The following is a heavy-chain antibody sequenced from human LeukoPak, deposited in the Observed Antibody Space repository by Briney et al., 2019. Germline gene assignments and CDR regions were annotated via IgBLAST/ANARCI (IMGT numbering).Heavy chain of an antibody. CDR1: GVTVSRNY. CDR3: ARELGGSYGAYLDS. J-gene: IGHJ4*02. V-gene: IGHV3-53*01. CDR2: IYGGGTT. D-gene: IGHD4-17*01. Sequence: GGSLRLSCAASGVTVSRNYMTWVRQAPGKGLKWVSIIYGGGTTDYADSVKGRFTISRDNSKNTLYLQMNNLRTEDTAVYYCARELGGSYGAYLDSWGQGTPVTVSS.